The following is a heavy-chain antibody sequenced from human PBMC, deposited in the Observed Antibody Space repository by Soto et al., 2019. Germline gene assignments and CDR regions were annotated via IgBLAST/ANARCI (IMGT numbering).Heavy chain of an antibody. CDR1: GGTFSSYA. V-gene: IGHV1-69*12. CDR3: ASHSYGYFPHYYHGMDV. CDR2: IIPIFGTA. D-gene: IGHD5-18*01. Sequence: QVQLVQSGAEVKKPGSSVKVSCKASGGTFSSYASSWVRQAPGQGLEWMGGIIPIFGTANYAQNFQGRVTITADESTSTAYMELSSLRSEDTAVYYCASHSYGYFPHYYHGMDVWGEGTTVTVSS. J-gene: IGHJ6*04.